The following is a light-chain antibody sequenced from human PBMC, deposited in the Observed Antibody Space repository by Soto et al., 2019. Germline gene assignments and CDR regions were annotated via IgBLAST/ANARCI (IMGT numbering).Light chain of an antibody. Sequence: DIQMTQSPSTLSASVGARVTITCRASQSISSWLDWYQQKPGKAPKLLIYDASSLESGVPSRFSGSGSATEFTLTISSLQPDDFATYYCQQYNSYSRTFGQGTKVDIK. J-gene: IGKJ1*01. CDR2: DAS. CDR3: QQYNSYSRT. V-gene: IGKV1-5*01. CDR1: QSISSW.